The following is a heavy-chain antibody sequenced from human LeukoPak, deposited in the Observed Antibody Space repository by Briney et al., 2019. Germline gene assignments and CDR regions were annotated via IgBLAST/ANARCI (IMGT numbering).Heavy chain of an antibody. CDR3: ARGMVVAATINDFDY. D-gene: IGHD2-15*01. V-gene: IGHV1-46*01. Sequence: ASVTVSCKASGYTFTSHYMHWVRQAPGQGLEWMGIINPSGGSTSYAQKFQGRVTMTRDTSTSTVYMELSSLRSEDTAVYYCARGMVVAATINDFDYWGQGTLVTVSS. CDR1: GYTFTSHY. J-gene: IGHJ4*02. CDR2: INPSGGST.